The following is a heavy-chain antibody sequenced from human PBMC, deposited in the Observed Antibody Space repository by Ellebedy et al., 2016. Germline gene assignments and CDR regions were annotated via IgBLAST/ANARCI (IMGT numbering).Heavy chain of an antibody. CDR2: ISGGGDST. CDR1: GFTFSNFF. Sequence: GESLKISXAASGFTFSNFFMSWVRQAPGKGLEWVSTISGGGDSTYLADSVKGRVTISRDNAKNSLYLQMNSLRVEDTGVYYCARDTADIVATITGYYYNYGMDVWGQGTTVTVSS. D-gene: IGHD5-12*01. V-gene: IGHV3-23*01. J-gene: IGHJ6*02. CDR3: ARDTADIVATITGYYYNYGMDV.